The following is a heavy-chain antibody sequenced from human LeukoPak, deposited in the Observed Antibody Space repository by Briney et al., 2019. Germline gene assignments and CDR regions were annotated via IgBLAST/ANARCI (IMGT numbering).Heavy chain of an antibody. CDR1: GYTFTSYD. D-gene: IGHD6-13*01. CDR3: ATSPGYSSSWYSVYFDY. V-gene: IGHV1-8*01. J-gene: IGHJ4*02. Sequence: PGASVKVSCKASGYTFTSYDINWVRQATGQGLEWMGWMNPNSGNTGYAQKFQGRVTITTDESTSTAYMELSSLRSEDTAVYYCATSPGYSSSWYSVYFDYWGQGTLVTVSS. CDR2: MNPNSGNT.